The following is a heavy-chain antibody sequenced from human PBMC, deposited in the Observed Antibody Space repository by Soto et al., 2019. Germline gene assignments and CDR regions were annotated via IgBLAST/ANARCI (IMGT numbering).Heavy chain of an antibody. V-gene: IGHV3-30*18. CDR1: GFTFSSYG. Sequence: QVQLVESGGGVVHPGTSLTLSCAASGFTFSSYGMHWVRQAPGKGLEWVAVISHDGGNRYYGDSVKGRFTISRDDSKKMLYLQMTSLRVEDTAVYYCAKDPQDWLRSDFDYWGQGTLVTVSS. D-gene: IGHD5-12*01. CDR2: ISHDGGNR. J-gene: IGHJ4*02. CDR3: AKDPQDWLRSDFDY.